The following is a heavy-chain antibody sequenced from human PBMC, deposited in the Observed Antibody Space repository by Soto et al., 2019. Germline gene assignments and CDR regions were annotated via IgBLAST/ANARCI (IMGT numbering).Heavy chain of an antibody. CDR3: ARGSTAMVLHFDY. CDR1: GGTFSSYA. V-gene: IGHV1-69*13. Sequence: GASVKVSCKASGGTFSSYAISWVRQAPGQGLEWMGGIIPIFGTANYAQKFQGRVTITADESTSTAYMELSSLRSEDTAVYYGARGSTAMVLHFDYWGQGTLVTVSS. J-gene: IGHJ4*02. D-gene: IGHD5-18*01. CDR2: IIPIFGTA.